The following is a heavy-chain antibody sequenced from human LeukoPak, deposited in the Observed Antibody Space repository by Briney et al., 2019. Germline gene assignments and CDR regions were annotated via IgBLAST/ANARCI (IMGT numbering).Heavy chain of an antibody. J-gene: IGHJ3*02. CDR2: INWNGGST. CDR1: GFTFDDYG. CDR3: AKGRALSSLDAFDI. Sequence: GGSLRLSCAASGFTFDDYGMSWVRQAPGKRLEWVSGINWNGGSTGYADSVKGRFTISRDNSKNTLYLQMNSLRAEDTAVYYCAKGRALSSLDAFDIWGQGTMVTVSS. D-gene: IGHD3-16*02. V-gene: IGHV3-20*04.